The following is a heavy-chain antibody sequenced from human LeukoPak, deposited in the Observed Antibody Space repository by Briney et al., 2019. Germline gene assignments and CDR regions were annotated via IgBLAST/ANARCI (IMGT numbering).Heavy chain of an antibody. CDR2: ISSSGSTI. D-gene: IGHD3-10*02. CDR3: AELGITMIGGV. V-gene: IGHV3-48*03. J-gene: IGHJ6*04. Sequence: PGGSLRLSCAASGFTFSNYEMNWVRQAPGKGLEWVSYISSSGSTIYYADSVKGRFTISRDNAKNSLYLQTNSLRAEDTAVYYCAELGITMIGGVWGKGTTVTISS. CDR1: GFTFSNYE.